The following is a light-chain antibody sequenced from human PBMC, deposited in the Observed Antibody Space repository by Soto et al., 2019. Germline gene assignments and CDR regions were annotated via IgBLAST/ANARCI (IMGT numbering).Light chain of an antibody. CDR2: AAS. CDR3: QQSYSTPPT. J-gene: IGKJ1*01. Sequence: DIQMTQSPSSLSASVGGRVTITCRANQSISTYLNWYQQKPGKAPKFLIYAASSLQSGVPSRFSGSGSGTDFTLTISSLQPEDFASYYCQQSYSTPPTFGQGTKVDIK. CDR1: QSISTY. V-gene: IGKV1-39*01.